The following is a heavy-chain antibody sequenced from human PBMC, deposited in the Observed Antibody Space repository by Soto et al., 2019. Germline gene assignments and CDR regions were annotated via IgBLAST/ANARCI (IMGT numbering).Heavy chain of an antibody. V-gene: IGHV4-34*01. CDR2: INHSGST. D-gene: IGHD6-19*01. J-gene: IGHJ5*02. CDR1: GGSFSGYY. Sequence: SETLSLTCAVYGGSFSGYYWSWIRQPPGKGLEWIGEINHSGSTNYNPSLKSRVTISVDTSKNQFSLKLSSVTAADTAVYYCARDLGSSGWTWGQGTLVTVSS. CDR3: ARDLGSSGWT.